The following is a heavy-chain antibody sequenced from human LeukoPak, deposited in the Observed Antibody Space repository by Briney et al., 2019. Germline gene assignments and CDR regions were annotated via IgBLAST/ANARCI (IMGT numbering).Heavy chain of an antibody. CDR1: GFTFSSYN. CDR2: IGISTTYI. D-gene: IGHD1-1*01. Sequence: GGSLRLSCVVSGFTFSSYNFNWVRQAPGKGLEWVSSIGISTTYIYYADSVTGRFTISRDNAKNSLYLQMNSLRAEDTAVYYCARVVYQNWNFDSWGQGTLVTVSS. V-gene: IGHV3-21*04. CDR3: ARVVYQNWNFDS. J-gene: IGHJ4*02.